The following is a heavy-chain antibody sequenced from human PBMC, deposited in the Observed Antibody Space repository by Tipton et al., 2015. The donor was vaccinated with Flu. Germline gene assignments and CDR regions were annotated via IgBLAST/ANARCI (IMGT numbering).Heavy chain of an antibody. D-gene: IGHD3-10*01. CDR3: ARVYYGSGPMGYYYGMDV. J-gene: IGHJ6*02. V-gene: IGHV4-4*07. Sequence: TLSLTCTVSGGSISSYYWSWIRQPAGKGLEWIGRIYTSGSTNYNPSLKSRVTTSVDTSKNQFSLKLSSVTAADTAVYYCARVYYGSGPMGYYYGMDVWGQGTTVTVSS. CDR2: IYTSGST. CDR1: GGSISSYY.